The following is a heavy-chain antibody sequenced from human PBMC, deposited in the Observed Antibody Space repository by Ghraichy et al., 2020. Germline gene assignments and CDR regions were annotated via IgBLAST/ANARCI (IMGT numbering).Heavy chain of an antibody. Sequence: SETLSLTCTVSGVSVSDYYWHWVRQPPGKGLEWIGYVYVVGTTNYNPSLQSRVTISLDTSKNQFSLKLTSVNAADTAVYYCAGGGNSVPPASDYWGQGSLGTVSS. V-gene: IGHV4-59*02. CDR3: AGGGNSVPPASDY. CDR1: GVSVSDYY. CDR2: VYVVGTT. D-gene: IGHD4-23*01. J-gene: IGHJ4*02.